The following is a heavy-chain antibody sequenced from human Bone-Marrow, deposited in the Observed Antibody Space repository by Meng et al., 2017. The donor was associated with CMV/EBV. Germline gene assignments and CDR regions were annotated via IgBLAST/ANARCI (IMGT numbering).Heavy chain of an antibody. CDR2: ISAYNGNT. V-gene: IGHV1-18*01. D-gene: IGHD1-26*01. Sequence: ASVKVSCKASGYTFTRFGISWVRQAPGQGLEWMGWISAYNGNTNYAQKLQGRVSMTTDTSTTTAHMELSSLRSEDTAVYYCARAGAGGYAFDIWGQGTMVTVSS. J-gene: IGHJ3*02. CDR3: ARAGAGGYAFDI. CDR1: GYTFTRFG.